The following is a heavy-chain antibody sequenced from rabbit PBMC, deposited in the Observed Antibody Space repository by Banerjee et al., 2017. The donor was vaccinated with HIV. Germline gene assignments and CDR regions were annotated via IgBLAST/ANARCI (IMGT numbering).Heavy chain of an antibody. Sequence: QERLEEPGGDLVKSEGSLTLTCTASGFSFSGNYVMCWVRQAPGKGLEWIGCINSSSRNVVYASWATGRFTISKTSSTTVTLQMTSLTAADTATYLCARDETGTSGWNFALWGPGTLVTVS. CDR1: GFSFSGNYV. CDR3: ARDETGTSGWNFAL. CDR2: INSSSRNV. J-gene: IGHJ4*01. D-gene: IGHD1-1*01. V-gene: IGHV1S45*01.